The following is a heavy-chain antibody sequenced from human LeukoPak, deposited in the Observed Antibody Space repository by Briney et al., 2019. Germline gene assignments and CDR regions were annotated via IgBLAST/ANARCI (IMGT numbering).Heavy chain of an antibody. J-gene: IGHJ1*01. CDR2: INQDGSRI. V-gene: IGHV3-7*01. D-gene: IGHD4-11*01. CDR1: GSFTFSNYW. Sequence: GGSLRLSCAASGSFTFSNYWMNWLRQAPGKGLEWVANINQDGSRIYCVDSVEGRFTISRDNAKNSLYLQMNSLRAGDTAVYYCEVYSAWGQGTLVTVSS. CDR3: EVYSA.